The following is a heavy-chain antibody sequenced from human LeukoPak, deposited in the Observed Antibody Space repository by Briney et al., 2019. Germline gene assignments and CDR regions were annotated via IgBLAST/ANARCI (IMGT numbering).Heavy chain of an antibody. J-gene: IGHJ4*02. Sequence: ASVKVSCKSSGYTFTSYYVHWVRQAPGQGLEWMGFINPSGGSTSYAQQFQGRVTMSRDTSTSTVYMELSSVRSEDTAVYYCARGFTVYRLSLDYWGQGTLVTVSS. CDR2: INPSGGST. CDR1: GYTFTSYY. V-gene: IGHV1-46*01. CDR3: ARGFTVYRLSLDY. D-gene: IGHD3-16*02.